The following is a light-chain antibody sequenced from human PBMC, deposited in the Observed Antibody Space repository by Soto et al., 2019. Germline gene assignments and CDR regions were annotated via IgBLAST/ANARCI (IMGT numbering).Light chain of an antibody. CDR3: QQFNSYPNT. CDR2: DAS. Sequence: AIQLTQSPSSLSASVGDRVTITCRASQGISSALAWYQQKPGKAPKLLIYDASSLESGVPSRFSGSGSGTDFPLPISSLQPEDFATYYCQQFNSYPNTFGPGTKVDIK. J-gene: IGKJ3*01. V-gene: IGKV1-13*02. CDR1: QGISSA.